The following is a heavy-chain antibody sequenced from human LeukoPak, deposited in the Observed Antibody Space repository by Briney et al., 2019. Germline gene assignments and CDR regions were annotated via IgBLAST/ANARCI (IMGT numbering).Heavy chain of an antibody. D-gene: IGHD3-9*01. J-gene: IGHJ5*02. CDR3: ASLHYDILTGYSP. CDR2: INSDGSST. V-gene: IGHV3-74*01. Sequence: PGGSLRLPCAASGFTFSSYWMHWVRQAPGKGLVWVSRINSDGSSTSYADSVKGRFTISRDNAKNTLYLQMNSLRAEDTAVYYCASLHYDILTGYSPWGQGTLVTVSS. CDR1: GFTFSSYW.